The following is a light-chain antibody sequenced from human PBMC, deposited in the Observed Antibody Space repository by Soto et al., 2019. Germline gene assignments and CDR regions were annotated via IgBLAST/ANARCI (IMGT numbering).Light chain of an antibody. J-gene: IGKJ4*01. CDR2: DAS. Sequence: DIPMTQSPSSLSASIGDRVIITCRASQDIDNYLGWFQQKPGKAPKSLIYDASSLQSGVPSKFSGSGSGTDFTLTISNLQPEDFATYYCQQYHSFPLTFGGGTNVEIK. V-gene: IGKV1-16*02. CDR3: QQYHSFPLT. CDR1: QDIDNY.